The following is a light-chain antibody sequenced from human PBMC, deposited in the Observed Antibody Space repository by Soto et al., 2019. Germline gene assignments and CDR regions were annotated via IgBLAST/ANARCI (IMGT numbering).Light chain of an antibody. CDR1: QSINNC. CDR3: HQTYIAPAT. J-gene: IGKJ1*01. CDR2: AAS. V-gene: IGKV1-39*01. Sequence: DIQMTQSPSSLSASVGDRVTITCRASQSINNCLSWFQQKPGQAPKLLIYAASNLQSGVPSRFSGSGSGTDFILTIDSRQPEDFATYYCHQTYIAPATFGQGTKVGVK.